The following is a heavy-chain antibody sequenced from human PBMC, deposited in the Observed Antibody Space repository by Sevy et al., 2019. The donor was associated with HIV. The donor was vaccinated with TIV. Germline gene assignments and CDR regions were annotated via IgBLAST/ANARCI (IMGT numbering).Heavy chain of an antibody. CDR1: GGSITSLY. CDR3: AGENAWGRGYS. D-gene: IGHD1-26*01. V-gene: IGHV4-59*08. CDR2: IYYNGHI. J-gene: IGHJ4*02. Sequence: SETLSLTCTVSGGSITSLYWNWIRQPPGKGLEWIANIYYNGHINYNPSLKNRVTLSLDTSKNQSSLRLSSVTAADTAMYYCAGENAWGRGYSWGQGTLVTVSS.